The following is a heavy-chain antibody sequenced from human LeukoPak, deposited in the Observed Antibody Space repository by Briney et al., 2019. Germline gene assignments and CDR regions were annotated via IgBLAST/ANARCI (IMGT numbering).Heavy chain of an antibody. V-gene: IGHV4-61*02. J-gene: IGHJ4*02. CDR3: ARGGRGVFLDY. D-gene: IGHD3-16*01. Sequence: SETLSLTCTVSGGSISSSSYYWSWIRQPAGKGLEWIGRIYTSGSTNYNPSLKSRVTMSVDTSKNQLSLKLSSVTAADTAVYYCARGGRGVFLDYWGQGTLVTVSS. CDR2: IYTSGST. CDR1: GGSISSSSYY.